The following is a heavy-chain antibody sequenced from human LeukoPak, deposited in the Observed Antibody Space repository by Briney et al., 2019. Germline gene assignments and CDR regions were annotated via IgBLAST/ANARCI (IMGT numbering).Heavy chain of an antibody. CDR1: GFTFSSYW. J-gene: IGHJ4*02. D-gene: IGHD3-9*01. Sequence: PGGSLRLSCAASGFTFSSYWMSWVRQAPGKGLEWVANIKQDGSEKYYVDSVKGRFTISRDNAKNSLYLQMNSLRAEDTALYYCARVFLTGYSYYFDYWGQGTLVTVSS. V-gene: IGHV3-7*03. CDR3: ARVFLTGYSYYFDY. CDR2: IKQDGSEK.